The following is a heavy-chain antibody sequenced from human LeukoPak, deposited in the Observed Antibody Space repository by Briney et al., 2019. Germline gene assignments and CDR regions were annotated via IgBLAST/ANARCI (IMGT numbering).Heavy chain of an antibody. D-gene: IGHD2-8*01. CDR2: IYYSGST. J-gene: IGHJ4*02. V-gene: IGHV4-39*01. Sequence: PSETLSLTCTVSGGSISSSSYYWGWIRQPPGKGLEWIGSIYYSGSTYYNPSLRSRVTISVDTSKKQFSLKLTSVTAADTAMYYCARHHTPSKPIDYWGQGTLVTVSS. CDR1: GGSISSSSYY. CDR3: ARHHTPSKPIDY.